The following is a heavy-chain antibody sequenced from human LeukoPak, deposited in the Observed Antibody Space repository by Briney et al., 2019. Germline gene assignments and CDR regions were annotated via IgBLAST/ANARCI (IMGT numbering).Heavy chain of an antibody. CDR1: GCSFSGYY. J-gene: IGHJ4*02. D-gene: IGHD2-15*01. CDR3: ARGRLGYCSGGSCYSGLDY. Sequence: PSETLSLTCAVYGCSFSGYYWSWIRQPPGKGLEWIGEINHSGSTNYNPSLKSRVIISVDTFKNQFSLKVSSVTAADTALYYCARGRLGYCSGGSCYSGLDYWGEGSLVTVSS. V-gene: IGHV4-34*01. CDR2: INHSGST.